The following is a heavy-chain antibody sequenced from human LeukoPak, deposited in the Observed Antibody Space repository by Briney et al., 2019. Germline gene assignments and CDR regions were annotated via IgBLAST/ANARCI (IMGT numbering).Heavy chain of an antibody. J-gene: IGHJ4*02. D-gene: IGHD5-12*01. V-gene: IGHV1-24*01. CDR2: FDPEDGET. Sequence: EASVKVSCKVSGYTLTELSMHWVRQAHGKGLEWMGGFDPEDGETIYAQKFQGRVTMTEDTSTDTAYMELSSLRSEDTAVYYCATWHPREVATLFDYWGQGTLVTVSS. CDR3: ATWHPREVATLFDY. CDR1: GYTLTELS.